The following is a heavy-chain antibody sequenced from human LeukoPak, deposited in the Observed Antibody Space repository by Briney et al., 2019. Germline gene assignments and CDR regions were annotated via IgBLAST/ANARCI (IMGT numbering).Heavy chain of an antibody. V-gene: IGHV1-8*01. D-gene: IGHD5-12*01. J-gene: IGHJ4*02. Sequence: ASVKVSCKASGYTFTSYDTNWVRQATGQGLEWMGWMNPNTGNTGYAQKFQGKVSMTRNTPISTAYLELRSLRSEDTAAVYYCARVGGIYPFDYWGQGTLVIVSS. CDR1: GYTFTSYD. CDR3: ARVGGIYPFDY. CDR2: MNPNTGNT.